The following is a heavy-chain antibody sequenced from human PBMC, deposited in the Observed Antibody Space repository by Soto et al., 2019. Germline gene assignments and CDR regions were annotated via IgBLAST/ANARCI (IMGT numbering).Heavy chain of an antibody. CDR3: ARGFRVEGAYGAGAFFDY. CDR2: TTQDGNDK. D-gene: IGHD1-26*01. V-gene: IGHV3-7*01. CDR1: GFTLIPYY. J-gene: IGHJ4*02. Sequence: GGALRLSCAASGFTLIPYYMSWVRQAQWKGLEWLAMTTQDGNDKHYVDSVRGRFTISRDNSKTTLYLQMNSLRAEDTAVYYCARGFRVEGAYGAGAFFDYGAQGTLVTVSS.